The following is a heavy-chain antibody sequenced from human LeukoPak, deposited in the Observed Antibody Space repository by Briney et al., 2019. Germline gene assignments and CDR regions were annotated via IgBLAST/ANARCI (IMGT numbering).Heavy chain of an antibody. J-gene: IGHJ4*02. CDR2: ISGGGGST. CDR1: GFTFSNYA. Sequence: GGSLRLSCAASGFTFSNYAMNWVRQTPGKGLEWVSGISGGGGSTDYADSVKGRFTISRDNSKNTLYLQMNSLKTEDTAVYYCTTVYDSSGYYCDYWGQGTLVTVSS. CDR3: TTVYDSSGYYCDY. D-gene: IGHD3-22*01. V-gene: IGHV3-23*01.